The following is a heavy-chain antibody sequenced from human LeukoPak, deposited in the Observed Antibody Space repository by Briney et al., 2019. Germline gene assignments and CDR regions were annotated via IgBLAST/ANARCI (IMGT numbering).Heavy chain of an antibody. CDR3: ATNPPLRLGELSYYYDSSGEFDY. V-gene: IGHV1-46*01. Sequence: PGGSLRLSCAASGFTFSSYAMHWVRQAPGQGLEWMGIINPSGGSTSYAQKFQGRVTMTRDTSTSTVYMELSSLRSEDTAVYYCATNPPLRLGELSYYYDSSGEFDYWGQGTLVTVSS. D-gene: IGHD3-16*02. J-gene: IGHJ4*02. CDR1: GFTFSSYA. CDR2: INPSGGST.